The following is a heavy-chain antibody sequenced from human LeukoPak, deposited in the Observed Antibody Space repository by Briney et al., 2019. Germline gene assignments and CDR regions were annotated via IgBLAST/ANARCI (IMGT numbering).Heavy chain of an antibody. CDR1: GGSISSTNW. J-gene: IGHJ1*01. D-gene: IGHD1-26*01. Sequence: SETLSLTCTVSGGSISSTNWWSWVRQPPGRGLEWIGEVHLSGASNYNPSLKSRVNMSIDKSRNQLSLELTSVTAADTAMYYCARESGAFSPFGFWGQGTLVTVSS. CDR2: VHLSGAS. CDR3: ARESGAFSPFGF. V-gene: IGHV4-4*02.